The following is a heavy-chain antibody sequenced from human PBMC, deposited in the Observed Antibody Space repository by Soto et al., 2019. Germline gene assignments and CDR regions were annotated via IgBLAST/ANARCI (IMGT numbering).Heavy chain of an antibody. CDR1: GFTFSSYS. V-gene: IGHV3-48*02. D-gene: IGHD3-22*01. CDR2: ISSSSSTI. Sequence: GGSLRLSCAASGFTFSSYSMNWVRQAPGKGLEWVSYISSSSSTIYYADSVKGRFTISRDNAKNSLYLQMNSLRDEDTAVYYCARRITYYYDSSGYPNYFDYWGQGTLVTVSS. J-gene: IGHJ4*02. CDR3: ARRITYYYDSSGYPNYFDY.